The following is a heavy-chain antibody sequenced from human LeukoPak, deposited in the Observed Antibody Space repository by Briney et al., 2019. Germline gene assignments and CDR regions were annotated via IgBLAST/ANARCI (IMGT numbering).Heavy chain of an antibody. J-gene: IGHJ6*03. D-gene: IGHD5-12*01. CDR2: IIPIFGTA. CDR1: GGTFSSYA. Sequence: SVKVSCKASGGTFSSYAISWVRQAPGQGLEWMGGIIPIFGTANYAQKFQGRVTITTDESTSTAYMELSSLRSEDTAVYYCARDRGFGSGYGPDYYYYYMDVWGKGTTVTVSS. V-gene: IGHV1-69*05. CDR3: ARDRGFGSGYGPDYYYYYMDV.